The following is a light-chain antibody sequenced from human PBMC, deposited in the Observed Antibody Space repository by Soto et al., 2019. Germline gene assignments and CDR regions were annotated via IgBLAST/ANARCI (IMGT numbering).Light chain of an antibody. CDR3: QQYYCTAIT. CDR1: QSVLYSSNNKNY. CDR2: WAS. V-gene: IGKV4-1*01. J-gene: IGKJ5*01. Sequence: DIVMTQSPDSLAVSLGERATINCKSSQSVLYSSNNKNYLAWYQQKPGQPPKLLIYWASTRESGVPDRFSGSGSGTDFTLTISILQAEYVAVYYFQQYYCTAITFGQGTRLEMK.